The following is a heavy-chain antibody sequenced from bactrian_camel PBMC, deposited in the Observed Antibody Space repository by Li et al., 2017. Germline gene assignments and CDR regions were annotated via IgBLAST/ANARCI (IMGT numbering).Heavy chain of an antibody. V-gene: IGHV3S6*01. J-gene: IGHJ4*01. CDR3: ANSGCIGTNCLGYFTY. D-gene: IGHD5*01. CDR2: IHSDGRVT. CDR1: GFTFSSYW. Sequence: HVQLVESGGGLVQPGGSLRLSCAASGFTFSSYWMYWVRQAPGKGLEWVSSIHSDGRVTYYADSVKGRFTISRDNAKNTMYLQLSSLKTEDTVMYYCANSGCIGTNCLGYFTYWGQGTQVTVS.